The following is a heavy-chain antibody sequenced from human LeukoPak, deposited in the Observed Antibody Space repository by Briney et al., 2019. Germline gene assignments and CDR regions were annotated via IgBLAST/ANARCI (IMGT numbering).Heavy chain of an antibody. V-gene: IGHV3-66*02. D-gene: IGHD1-26*01. CDR2: IYSGGST. CDR1: GFTVSSNY. CDR3: ASTYVGQSGSLPLDY. Sequence: QTGGSLRLSCAASGFTVSSNYMSWVRQAPGKGLEWVSVIYSGGSTYYADSVKGRFTISRDNSKNTLYLQMNSLRAEDTAVYYCASTYVGQSGSLPLDYRGQGTLVTVSS. J-gene: IGHJ4*02.